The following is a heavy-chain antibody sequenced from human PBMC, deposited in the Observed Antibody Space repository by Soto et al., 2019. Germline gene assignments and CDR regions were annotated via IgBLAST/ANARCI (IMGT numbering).Heavy chain of an antibody. J-gene: IGHJ4*02. CDR2: IYYSGST. D-gene: IGHD4-17*01. Sequence: SETLSLTCTVSGGSISSGGYYWSWIRQHPGKGLEWIGYIYYSGSTYYNPSLKSRVTISVDTSKNQFSLKLSSVTAADTAVYYCARVPSAYGDYHFDYWGQETLVTVSS. CDR1: GGSISSGGYY. CDR3: ARVPSAYGDYHFDY. V-gene: IGHV4-31*03.